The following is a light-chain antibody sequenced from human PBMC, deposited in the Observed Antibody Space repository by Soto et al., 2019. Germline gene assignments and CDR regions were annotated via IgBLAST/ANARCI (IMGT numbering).Light chain of an antibody. CDR3: CSYTDGSSLV. Sequence: QSALTQPASVSGSPGQSITISCTGTISDIGGYNFISWYQHHPGKAPKLVIYDVNNRPSGISYRFSGSMSANMASLTISGLQAEDEAEYYCCSYTDGSSLVFGGGTKVTVL. V-gene: IGLV2-23*02. J-gene: IGLJ3*02. CDR1: ISDIGGYNF. CDR2: DVN.